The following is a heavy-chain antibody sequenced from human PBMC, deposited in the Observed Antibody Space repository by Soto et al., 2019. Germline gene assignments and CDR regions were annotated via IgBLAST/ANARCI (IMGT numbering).Heavy chain of an antibody. J-gene: IGHJ5*02. D-gene: IGHD2-21*02. Sequence: AGSLILSCAVSGFTFGDSYMSWIRQAPGKGQKRPSYTSPESSYPAYADSLKGRLTNARDNDKRSQYLQMMRQKAKDTAIYYCGRGCGGDQFEPWGQGTMVTVSS. CDR2: TSPESSYP. V-gene: IGHV3-11*06. CDR3: GRGCGGDQFEP. CDR1: GFTFGDSY.